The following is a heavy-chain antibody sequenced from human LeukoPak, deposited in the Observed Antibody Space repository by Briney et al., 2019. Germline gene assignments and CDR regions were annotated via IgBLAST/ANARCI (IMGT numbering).Heavy chain of an antibody. J-gene: IGHJ3*01. D-gene: IGHD6-19*01. V-gene: IGHV4-39*01. CDR2: VYYTGNT. CDR1: GDSMSYHNYY. CDR3: ARLRAMAGHRGGFDF. Sequence: SETLSLTCALSGDSMSYHNYYWDWIRQPPGKGLEWIGTVYYTGNTYYNPYLKSRVAISVATSKNQFSLQLTSITAAETAVYYCARLRAMAGHRGGFDFWGRGTMVTVSS.